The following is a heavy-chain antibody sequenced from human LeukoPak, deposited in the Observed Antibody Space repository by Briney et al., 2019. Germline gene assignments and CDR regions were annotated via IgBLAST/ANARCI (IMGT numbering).Heavy chain of an antibody. V-gene: IGHV3-33*08. J-gene: IGHJ3*02. CDR1: GFTFSSYS. CDR2: IWYDGSNK. CDR3: ARDAILEWSNKAFDI. D-gene: IGHD3-3*01. Sequence: PGGSLRLSCAASGFTFSSYSMNWVRQAPGKGLEWVAVIWYDGSNKYYADSVKGRFTISRDNSKNTLYLQMNSLRAEDTAVYYCARDAILEWSNKAFDIWGQGTMVTVSS.